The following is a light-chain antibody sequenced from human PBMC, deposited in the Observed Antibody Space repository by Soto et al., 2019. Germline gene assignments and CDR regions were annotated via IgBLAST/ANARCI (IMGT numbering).Light chain of an antibody. V-gene: IGKV3-20*01. J-gene: IGKJ1*01. Sequence: VLTQSPGTLSLSPGERATLSCRASQSVSSSYLAWYQQNPGQAPRLIMYGASNRATGIPDRFSGSGSGTDVTLTITRLEPEDFAVYYCQQYHDSYVTFGQGTKVEIK. CDR2: GAS. CDR1: QSVSSSY. CDR3: QQYHDSYVT.